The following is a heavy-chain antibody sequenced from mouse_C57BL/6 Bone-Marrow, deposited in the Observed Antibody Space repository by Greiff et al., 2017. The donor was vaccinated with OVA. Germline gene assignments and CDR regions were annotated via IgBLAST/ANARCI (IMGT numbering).Heavy chain of an antibody. CDR1: GYAFSSSW. Sequence: QVQLKQSGPELVKPGASVKISCKASGYAFSSSWMHWVKQRPGKGLEWIGRIYPGDGDTNYNGKFKGKATLTVDKSSSTAYMQLSSLTSEDSAVYFCARCRAQATPYAMYYWGQGTAVTVSS. V-gene: IGHV1-82*01. D-gene: IGHD3-2*02. J-gene: IGHJ4*01. CDR3: ARCRAQATPYAMYY. CDR2: IYPGDGDT.